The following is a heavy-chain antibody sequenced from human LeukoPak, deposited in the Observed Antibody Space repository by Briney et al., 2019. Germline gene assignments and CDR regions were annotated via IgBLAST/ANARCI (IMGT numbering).Heavy chain of an antibody. CDR1: GFTFSSYS. CDR2: ISSSSSYI. Sequence: GGSLRLSCAASGFTFSSYSMNWVRQAPGKGLEWVSSISSSSSYIYYADSVKGRFTISRDDAKNSLYLQMNSLRAEDTAVYYCARDPYSGLFDYWGQGTLVTVSS. D-gene: IGHD4-11*01. CDR3: ARDPYSGLFDY. J-gene: IGHJ4*02. V-gene: IGHV3-21*01.